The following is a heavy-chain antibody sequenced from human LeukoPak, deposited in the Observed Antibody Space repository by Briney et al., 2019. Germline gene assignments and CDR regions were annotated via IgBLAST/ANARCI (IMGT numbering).Heavy chain of an antibody. CDR3: ARGFQDYGGNPVVGFDY. Sequence: SVNLSFNAAGYGGSFSGYYWSWIRQPPGKGLEGIVKTNNSGSTNYNQSLKSRVTKSVGTSKIQCSLKLSSVTAADTAVYYCARGFQDYGGNPVVGFDYWGLGTLVTVSS. CDR2: TNNSGST. D-gene: IGHD4-23*01. J-gene: IGHJ4*02. V-gene: IGHV4-34*01. CDR1: GGSFSGYY.